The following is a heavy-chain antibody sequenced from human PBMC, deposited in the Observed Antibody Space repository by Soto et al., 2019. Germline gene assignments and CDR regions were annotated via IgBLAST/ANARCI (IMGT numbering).Heavy chain of an antibody. Sequence: GESLKISCKGSGYSFTSYWIGWVRQMPGKGLEWMGIIYPGNSDTRYSPSFQGQVTISADKSISTAYLQWSSLKASDTAMYYCARHSEESLDTVTHVDYWGQGTLFTVSS. D-gene: IGHD4-17*01. J-gene: IGHJ4*02. CDR1: GYSFTSYW. V-gene: IGHV5-51*01. CDR3: ARHSEESLDTVTHVDY. CDR2: IYPGNSDT.